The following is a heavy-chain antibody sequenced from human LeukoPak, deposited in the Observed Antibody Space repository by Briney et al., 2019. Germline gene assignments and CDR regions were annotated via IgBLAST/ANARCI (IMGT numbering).Heavy chain of an antibody. V-gene: IGHV4-4*07. CDR1: GGSISSYY. J-gene: IGHJ4*02. D-gene: IGHD6-6*01. Sequence: PSETLSLTCTVSGGSISSYYWSWIRQPAGKGLEWIGRIYTSGSTNYNPSLKSRVPMSVDPSKNQFSLKLSSVTAADTAVYYCARESSSSSGMARWGFDYWGQGTWSPSPQ. CDR3: ARESSSSSGMARWGFDY. CDR2: IYTSGST.